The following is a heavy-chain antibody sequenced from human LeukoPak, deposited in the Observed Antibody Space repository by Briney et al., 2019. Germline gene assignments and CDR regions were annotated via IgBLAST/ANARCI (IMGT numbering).Heavy chain of an antibody. D-gene: IGHD6-19*01. CDR1: GFTLSELW. CDR2: IKQDGSEK. V-gene: IGHV3-7*04. CDR3: VGGYGWLPDY. Sequence: GGSLRLSCVASGFTLSELWMNWVGQAPGTGLEWVANIKQDGSEKNYVDSVKGRVTIPRDNAKNSVYLQMNSLRVEDTAVYYCVGGYGWLPDYWGQGTLVTVSS. J-gene: IGHJ4*02.